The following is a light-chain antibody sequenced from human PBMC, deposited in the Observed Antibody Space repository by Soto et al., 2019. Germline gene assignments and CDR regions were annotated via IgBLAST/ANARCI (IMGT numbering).Light chain of an antibody. V-gene: IGLV2-14*01. J-gene: IGLJ2*01. CDR1: SSDVGGYSY. CDR3: SSFSYITREV. Sequence: QSVLTQPASVSGSPGQSITISCTGTSSDVGGYSYVSWYQQHPGKTPKLMIYEVSNRPSGVSHRFSCSKSGNTASLTISGLQTEDEAEYYCSSFSYITREVFGGGTKLTVL. CDR2: EVS.